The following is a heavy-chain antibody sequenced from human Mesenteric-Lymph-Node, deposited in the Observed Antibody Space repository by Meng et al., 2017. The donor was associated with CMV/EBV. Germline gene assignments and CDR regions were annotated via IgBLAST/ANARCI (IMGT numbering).Heavy chain of an antibody. CDR3: ARCRGDDYFDY. CDR2: INQDGSEE. Sequence: GESLKISCAASGFTFSSYAMHWVRQAPGKGLEWVANINQDGSEEYYVDSVKGRFTISRDNAKNSLYMQMNSLRAEDTAVYYCARCRGDDYFDYWGQGTVVTVSS. CDR1: GFTFSSYA. D-gene: IGHD3-10*01. J-gene: IGHJ4*02. V-gene: IGHV3-7*01.